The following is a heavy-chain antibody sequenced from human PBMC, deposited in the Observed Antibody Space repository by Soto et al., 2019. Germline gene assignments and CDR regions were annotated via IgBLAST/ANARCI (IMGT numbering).Heavy chain of an antibody. V-gene: IGHV3-23*01. J-gene: IGHJ4*02. D-gene: IGHD2-8*01. CDR1: GFTFISHA. CDR2: VDGSGGDT. CDR3: AKEIFAAAYAATSAFDL. Sequence: GVFLRLSYAASGFTFISHAMGWLRQAPGTGPEWVAFVDGSGGDTSYADSVKGRFTISRDNSDNSLYLHMNSLRAEDTGRYFCAKEIFAAAYAATSAFDLWGQGTLVTVSS.